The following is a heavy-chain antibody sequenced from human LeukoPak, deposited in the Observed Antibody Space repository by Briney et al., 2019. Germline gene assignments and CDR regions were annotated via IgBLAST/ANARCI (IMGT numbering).Heavy chain of an antibody. V-gene: IGHV1-18*01. J-gene: IGHJ4*02. CDR2: TSAYNGNT. D-gene: IGHD6-19*01. Sequence: VASVNVPCKASGYTFTSYGISWVRRAPGQGLEWMGWTSAYNGNTNYAQKLQGRVTMTTDTSTSTAYMELRSLRSDDTAVYYCASHSSGWYEGFDYWGQGTLVTVSS. CDR1: GYTFTSYG. CDR3: ASHSSGWYEGFDY.